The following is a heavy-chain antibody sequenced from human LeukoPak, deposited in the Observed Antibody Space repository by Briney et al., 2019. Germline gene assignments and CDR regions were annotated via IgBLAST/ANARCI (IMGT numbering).Heavy chain of an antibody. V-gene: IGHV4-59*01. CDR2: IYYSGST. J-gene: IGHJ5*02. D-gene: IGHD5-12*01. CDR1: GGSISSYY. CDR3: ARHKRSGYSGYDYSVKNWFDP. Sequence: SETLSLTCTVSGGSISSYYWSWIRQPPGKGLEWIGYIYYSGSTNYNPSLKSRVTISVDTSKNQFSLKLSSVTAADTAVYYCARHKRSGYSGYDYSVKNWFDPWGQGTLVTVSS.